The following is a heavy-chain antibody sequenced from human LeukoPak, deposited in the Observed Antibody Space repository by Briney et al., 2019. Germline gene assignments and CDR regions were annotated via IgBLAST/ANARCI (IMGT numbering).Heavy chain of an antibody. CDR2: ISGSGGST. D-gene: IGHD3-10*01. CDR1: GFTFSSYG. V-gene: IGHV3-23*01. Sequence: GGSLRLSCAASGFTFSSYGMSWVRQAPGKGLEWVSGISGSGGSTYYADSVKGRFTISRDNSKNTLYLQMNSLRAEDTAVYYCAKDGGALIWFGELQYFEYWGQGTLVTVSS. J-gene: IGHJ4*02. CDR3: AKDGGALIWFGELQYFEY.